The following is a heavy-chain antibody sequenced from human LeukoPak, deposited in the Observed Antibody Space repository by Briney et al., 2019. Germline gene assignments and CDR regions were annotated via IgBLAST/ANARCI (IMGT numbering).Heavy chain of an antibody. CDR1: GFTFSSYS. D-gene: IGHD2-21*02. CDR2: ISNDGSNK. CDR3: AKSISLRGVVTALMYYYYYGMDV. Sequence: GGSLRLSCAASGFTFSSYSMHWVRQAPGKGLEWVAVISNDGSNKYYADSVKGRFTISRDNSKNTLYLQMNSLRAEDTAVYYCAKSISLRGVVTALMYYYYYGMDVWGQGTTVTVSS. V-gene: IGHV3-30*18. J-gene: IGHJ6*02.